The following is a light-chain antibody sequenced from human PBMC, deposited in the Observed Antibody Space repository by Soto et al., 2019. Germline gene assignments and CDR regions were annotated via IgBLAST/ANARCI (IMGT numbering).Light chain of an antibody. CDR1: QGISSY. Sequence: DIQLTQSPSFLSASVGDRVTITCRASQGISSYLAWYQQKPGKAPKLLIYAASTLQSGVPSRFSGSGSGTEFTLTISSLQPEDFAIYYCQQTHSFPITFGQGTRLEIK. V-gene: IGKV1-9*01. CDR3: QQTHSFPIT. CDR2: AAS. J-gene: IGKJ5*01.